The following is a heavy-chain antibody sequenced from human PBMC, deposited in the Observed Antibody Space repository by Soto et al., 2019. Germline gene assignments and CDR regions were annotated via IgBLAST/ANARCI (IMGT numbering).Heavy chain of an antibody. J-gene: IGHJ4*02. Sequence: QVQLQESGPGLVKPSQTLSLTCTVSGRSISSVNYYWSWIRQPPGKGLVWIGYIYYSGSTYYNPSLRSRVTISVDTSKNQFSLKLSSVTAADTAVYYCARYGSGECNRGSCYSPFDYWGQGTLVTVSS. V-gene: IGHV4-30-4*01. CDR2: IYYSGST. D-gene: IGHD2-15*01. CDR1: GRSISSVNYY. CDR3: ARYGSGECNRGSCYSPFDY.